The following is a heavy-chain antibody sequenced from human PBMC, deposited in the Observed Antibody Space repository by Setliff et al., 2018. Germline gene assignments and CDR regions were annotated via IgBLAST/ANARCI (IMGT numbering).Heavy chain of an antibody. D-gene: IGHD3-22*01. J-gene: IGHJ4*02. V-gene: IGHV3-23*01. CDR3: AKVLDTTGYYYFDF. CDR1: GFTFSSYA. CDR2: ISGSGGTT. Sequence: PGGSLRLSCAASGFTFSSYAMSWVRQAPGKGLEWVSAISGSGGTTYYADSVKGRFTISRDNAKNSLYLQMNSLRSEDTAVYYCAKVLDTTGYYYFDFWGQGTLVTVSS.